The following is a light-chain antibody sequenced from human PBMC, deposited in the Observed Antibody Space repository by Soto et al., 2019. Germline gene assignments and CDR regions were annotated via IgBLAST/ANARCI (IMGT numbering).Light chain of an antibody. J-gene: IGKJ5*01. CDR3: QQYGSSPRIS. Sequence: EIVLTQSPGTLSLSPVERATLSCRASQSVSNNYLAWYQQKPGQAPRLLIYGASNRATGIPDRFSGSGSGTHFTLTISRLEPEDFALYYCQQYGSSPRISFGQGTRLEIK. CDR1: QSVSNNY. CDR2: GAS. V-gene: IGKV3-20*01.